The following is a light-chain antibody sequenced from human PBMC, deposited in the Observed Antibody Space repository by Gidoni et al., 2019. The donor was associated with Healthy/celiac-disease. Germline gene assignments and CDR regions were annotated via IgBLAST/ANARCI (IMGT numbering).Light chain of an antibody. CDR3: QQYYSTLR. V-gene: IGKV4-1*01. CDR2: WAS. J-gene: IGKJ4*01. CDR1: QSVLYSSNNKNY. Sequence: DIVMTQSPDSLAVSLGERATINCKSSQSVLYSSNNKNYLAWYQQKPGQPPKLLIYWASTRESGVPDRFSGSGSGTDFTLTISSLQAEDVAVYYCQQYYSTLRFXGXTKVXIK.